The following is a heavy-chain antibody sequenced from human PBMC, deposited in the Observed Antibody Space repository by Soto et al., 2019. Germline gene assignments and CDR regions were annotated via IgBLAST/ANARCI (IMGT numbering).Heavy chain of an antibody. CDR2: ITSNSIYI. J-gene: IGHJ6*02. V-gene: IGHV3-21*01. D-gene: IGHD1-1*01. CDR3: ARDLSGGNYYYHGLDV. CDR1: GFPFSNFD. Sequence: EVQLVESGGGLVKPGGSLRLSCAASGFPFSNFDMNWVRQAPGKGLEWVSSITSNSIYIYYADSVKGRFTVSRDNAKNSLYLQMDSLRAEDTAVYYCARDLSGGNYYYHGLDVWGQGTTVTVSS.